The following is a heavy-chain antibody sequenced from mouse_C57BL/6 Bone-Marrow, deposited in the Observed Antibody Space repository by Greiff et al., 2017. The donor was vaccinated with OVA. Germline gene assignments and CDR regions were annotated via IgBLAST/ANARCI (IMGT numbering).Heavy chain of an antibody. V-gene: IGHV1-82*01. CDR2: IYPGDGDT. Sequence: VNVVESGPELVKPGASVKISCKASGYAFSSSWMNWVKQRPGKGLEWIGRIYPGDGDTNYNGKFKGKATLTADKSSSTAYMQLSSLTSEDSSVYFCANGYYNLLAYWGQGTLVTVSA. CDR3: ANGYYNLLAY. D-gene: IGHD2-3*01. CDR1: GYAFSSSW. J-gene: IGHJ3*01.